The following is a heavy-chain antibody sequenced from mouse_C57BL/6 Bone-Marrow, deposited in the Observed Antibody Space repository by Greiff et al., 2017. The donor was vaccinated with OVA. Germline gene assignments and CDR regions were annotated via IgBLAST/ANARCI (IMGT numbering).Heavy chain of an antibody. Sequence: EVKVEESGGGLVQPGGSMKLSCAASGFTFSDAWMDWVRQSPEKGLEWVAEIRNKANNHATYYAESVKGRFTISRYASKISVYLQMNSLRAEETGIYYCTRLPYYGSSPYYYAMDDWGQGTSVTVSS. CDR1: GFTFSDAW. J-gene: IGHJ4*01. D-gene: IGHD1-1*01. V-gene: IGHV6-6*01. CDR2: IRNKANNHAT. CDR3: TRLPYYGSSPYYYAMDD.